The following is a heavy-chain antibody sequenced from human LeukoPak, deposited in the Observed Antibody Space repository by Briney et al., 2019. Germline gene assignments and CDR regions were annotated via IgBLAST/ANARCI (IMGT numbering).Heavy chain of an antibody. J-gene: IGHJ4*02. CDR2: IYYSGST. Sequence: PSETLSLTCTVSGGSISSYYWSWIRQPPGKGLEWIGYIYYSGSTNYNPSLKSRVTISVDTSKNQFSLKLSSVTAADTAVYYCTKDSGHHRTDCWGQGTLVTVSS. V-gene: IGHV4-59*01. D-gene: IGHD1-26*01. CDR1: GGSISSYY. CDR3: TKDSGHHRTDC.